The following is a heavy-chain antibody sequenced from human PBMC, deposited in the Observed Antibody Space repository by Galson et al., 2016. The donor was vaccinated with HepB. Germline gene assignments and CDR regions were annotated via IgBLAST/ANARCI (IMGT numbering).Heavy chain of an antibody. CDR2: IYQSGNT. CDR1: GGSINSAGYS. Sequence: TLSLTCGVSGGSINSAGYSWNWIRQPPGKGLEWIGYIYQSGNTYYNPSLKSRVRLSVDRSKNQFSLKLNSVTAADTAVYYCARGDSVSADDAFDIWGQGTVVSVSS. CDR3: ARGDSVSADDAFDI. D-gene: IGHD1-26*01. J-gene: IGHJ3*02. V-gene: IGHV4-30-2*01.